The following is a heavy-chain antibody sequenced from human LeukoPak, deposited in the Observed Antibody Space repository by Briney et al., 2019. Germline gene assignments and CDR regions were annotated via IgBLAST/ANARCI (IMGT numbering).Heavy chain of an antibody. D-gene: IGHD2/OR15-2a*01. J-gene: IGHJ4*02. Sequence: SETLSLTCTVAGGSISSGNYYWTFIRQPPGEGLECIGYIFSSGSTYYSPSLKGRVSISLDTSKNQFSLMLSSVTAADTAVYYCTRENRPFCPFAFWGQGVLVTVSS. CDR2: IFSSGST. CDR1: GGSISSGNYY. CDR3: TRENRPFCPFAF. V-gene: IGHV4-30-4*01.